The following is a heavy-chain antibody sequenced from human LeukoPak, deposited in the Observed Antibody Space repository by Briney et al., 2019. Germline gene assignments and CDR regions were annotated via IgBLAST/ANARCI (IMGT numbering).Heavy chain of an antibody. CDR2: INPSGGST. J-gene: IGHJ6*03. CDR1: GYTFTSYY. Sequence: ASVKVSCKASGYTFTSYYMHWVRQAPGQGLEWMGIINPSGGSTSYAQKFQGRVTMTRDTSTSTVYMELSSLRSEDTAVYYCARAGSSGYTYYYYYYMDAWGKGTTVTVSS. V-gene: IGHV1-46*01. D-gene: IGHD3-22*01. CDR3: ARAGSSGYTYYYYYYMDA.